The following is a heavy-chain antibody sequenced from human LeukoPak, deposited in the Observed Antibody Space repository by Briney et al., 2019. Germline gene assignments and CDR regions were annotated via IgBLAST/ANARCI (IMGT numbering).Heavy chain of an antibody. Sequence: SETLSLTCTVSGGSISSYYWSWIRQPPGKGLEWIGYIYHSGSTYYNPSLKSRVTISVDRSKHQFSLKLSSVTAADTAVYYCARDLSLDYWGQGTLVTVSS. CDR3: ARDLSLDY. CDR2: IYHSGST. J-gene: IGHJ4*02. CDR1: GGSISSYY. V-gene: IGHV4-59*12.